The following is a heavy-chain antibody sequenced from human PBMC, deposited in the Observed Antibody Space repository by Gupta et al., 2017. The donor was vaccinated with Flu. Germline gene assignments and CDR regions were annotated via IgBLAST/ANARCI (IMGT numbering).Heavy chain of an antibody. CDR3: AKEPQHGGDYVWYFDS. J-gene: IGHJ4*02. V-gene: IGHV3-23*01. CDR2: ASDDGDTA. D-gene: IGHD3-10*02. Sequence: LKSGGTLVPPGGPLSLSGPVSDSALLFSTFAFNWFRQAPGKGLEWVAKASDDGDTAHYADSVKGRFTISRDNSKDTVYLQMDRLRVEDTALYVCAKEPQHGGDYVWYFDSWGQGALVTVSS. CDR1: DSALLFSTFA.